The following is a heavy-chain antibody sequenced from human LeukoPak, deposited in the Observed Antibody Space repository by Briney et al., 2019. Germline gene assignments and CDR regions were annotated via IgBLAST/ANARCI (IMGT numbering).Heavy chain of an antibody. V-gene: IGHV4-59*08. Sequence: SETLSLTCTVSGGSISSYYWSWIRQPPGKGLEWIGYIYYSGSTNYNPSLKSRVTISVDTSKNQFSLKLSSVTAADTAVYYCARHGGVGGYGFIDYWGQGTLVTVSS. CDR3: ARHGGVGGYGFIDY. D-gene: IGHD5-12*01. CDR1: GGSISSYY. J-gene: IGHJ4*02. CDR2: IYYSGST.